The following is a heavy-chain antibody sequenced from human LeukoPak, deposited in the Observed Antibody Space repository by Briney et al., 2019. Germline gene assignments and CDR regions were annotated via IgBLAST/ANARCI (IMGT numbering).Heavy chain of an antibody. V-gene: IGHV3-7*03. CDR1: GFSFSNAW. Sequence: GGSLRLSCAASGFSFSNAWLNWVRQAPGKGLEWVANIKEDGSQKYYVDSVKGRITISRDNAKNSLFLQANSLRVDDTAVYYCARDSGWFRFDYWGQGTLVTVSS. J-gene: IGHJ4*02. D-gene: IGHD6-19*01. CDR3: ARDSGWFRFDY. CDR2: IKEDGSQK.